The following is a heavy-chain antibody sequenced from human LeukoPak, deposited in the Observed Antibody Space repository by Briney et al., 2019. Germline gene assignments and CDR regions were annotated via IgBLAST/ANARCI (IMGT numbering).Heavy chain of an antibody. J-gene: IGHJ4*02. CDR3: ARRQARGPFDY. Sequence: SETLSLTCTASGYSISSGYYWGWIRQPPGKGLEWIGSIYHSGSTYYNPSLKSRVTISVDTSKNQFSLKLTSVTAADTAVYYCARRQARGPFDYWGQGTLFTVSS. CDR1: GYSISSGYY. V-gene: IGHV4-38-2*02. D-gene: IGHD3-10*01. CDR2: IYHSGST.